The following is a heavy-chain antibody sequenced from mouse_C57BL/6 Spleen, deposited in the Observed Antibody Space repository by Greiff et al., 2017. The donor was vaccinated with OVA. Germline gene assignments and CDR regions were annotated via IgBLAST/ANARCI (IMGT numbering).Heavy chain of an antibody. CDR1: GYTFTDYY. Sequence: VQLQQSGPELVKPGASVKISCKASGYTFTDYYMNWVKQSHGKSLEWIGDINPNNGGTSYNQKFKGKATLTVDKSSSTAYMELRSLTSEDSAVYYCARRGGYRYFDYWGQGTTLTVSS. CDR3: ARRGGYRYFDY. CDR2: INPNNGGT. D-gene: IGHD2-14*01. J-gene: IGHJ2*01. V-gene: IGHV1-26*01.